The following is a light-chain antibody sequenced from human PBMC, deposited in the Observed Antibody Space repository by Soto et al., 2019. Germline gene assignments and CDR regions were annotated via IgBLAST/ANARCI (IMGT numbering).Light chain of an antibody. CDR2: DVG. Sequence: QSALTQPASVSGSPGQSITISCTGTSSDVGGYNYVSWYQQNPGKAPKLMIYDVGNRPSGVSNRFSGSKSGNTASLTISGLQAGDEADYYCSSYTSSSTYVFGTGTKVTVL. CDR1: SSDVGGYNY. CDR3: SSYTSSSTYV. V-gene: IGLV2-14*01. J-gene: IGLJ1*01.